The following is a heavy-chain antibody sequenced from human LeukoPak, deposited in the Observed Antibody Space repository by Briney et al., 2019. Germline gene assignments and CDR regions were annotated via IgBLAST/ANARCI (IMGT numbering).Heavy chain of an antibody. V-gene: IGHV4-34*01. J-gene: IGHJ4*02. D-gene: IGHD3-10*01. CDR1: GGSFSGYY. Sequence: SETLSLTCAVYGGSFSGYYWSWIRRPPGKGLEWIGEINHSGSTNYNPSLKSRVTISVDTSKNQFSLKLSSVTAADTAVYYCTRKGYYYGSGSYFYWGQGTLVTVSS. CDR3: TRKGYYYGSGSYFY. CDR2: INHSGST.